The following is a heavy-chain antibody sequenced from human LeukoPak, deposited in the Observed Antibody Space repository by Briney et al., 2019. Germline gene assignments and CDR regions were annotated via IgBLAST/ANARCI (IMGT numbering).Heavy chain of an antibody. Sequence: SETLSLTCTVSGGSISSSSYYWGRIRQPPGKGLEWIGSIYYSGSTYYNPSLKSRVTISVDTSKNQFSLKLSSVTAADTAVYYCARGGLSLDTARVNYYYYYMDVWGKGTTVTISS. CDR1: GGSISSSSYY. J-gene: IGHJ6*03. V-gene: IGHV4-39*01. CDR3: ARGGLSLDTARVNYYYYYMDV. CDR2: IYYSGST. D-gene: IGHD5-18*01.